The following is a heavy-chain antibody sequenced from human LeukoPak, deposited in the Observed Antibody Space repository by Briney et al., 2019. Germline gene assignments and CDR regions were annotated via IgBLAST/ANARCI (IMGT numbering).Heavy chain of an antibody. D-gene: IGHD6-13*01. CDR2: ISSSSTTI. CDR1: GLTFSSYS. Sequence: PGGSLRLSCAASGLTFSSYSMNWVRQAPGKGLEWVSYISSSSTTIYYADSVKGRFTISRDNAKNSLYLQMNSLRAEDTAVYYCARGIAAARIYYYYMDVWGKGTTVTVSS. J-gene: IGHJ6*03. V-gene: IGHV3-48*01. CDR3: ARGIAAARIYYYYMDV.